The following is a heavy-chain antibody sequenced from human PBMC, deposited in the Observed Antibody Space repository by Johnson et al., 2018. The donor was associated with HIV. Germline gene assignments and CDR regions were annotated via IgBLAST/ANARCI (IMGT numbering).Heavy chain of an antibody. CDR3: AKGAIGGVFDM. CDR1: GFIFDDYG. V-gene: IGHV3-23*04. CDR2: ISGSGGST. J-gene: IGHJ3*02. Sequence: EVQLVESGGGVVQPGRSQRLSCAASGFIFDDYGMSWVRQAPGKGLEWVSAISGSGGSTYYADSVKGRFTISRDNSKNTLYLQMNSLRVEDTAVYYCAKGAIGGVFDMWGQGTVVTVSS. D-gene: IGHD2-8*01.